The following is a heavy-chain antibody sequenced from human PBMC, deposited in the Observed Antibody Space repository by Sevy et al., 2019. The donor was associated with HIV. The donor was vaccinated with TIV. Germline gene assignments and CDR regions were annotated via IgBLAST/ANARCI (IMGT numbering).Heavy chain of an antibody. V-gene: IGHV3-48*02. CDR1: GFTFSSYS. CDR2: ISSSSSTI. CDR3: ARVHPDEHYFDY. Sequence: GGSLRLSCAASGFTFSSYSMNWVRQAPGKGLEWVSYISSSSSTIYYAYSVKGRFTISRDNAKDSLYLQMNSLRDEDTAVYYCARVHPDEHYFDYWGQGTLVTVSS. J-gene: IGHJ4*02.